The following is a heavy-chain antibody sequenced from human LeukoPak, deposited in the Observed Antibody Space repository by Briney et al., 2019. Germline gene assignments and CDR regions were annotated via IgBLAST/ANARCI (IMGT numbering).Heavy chain of an antibody. J-gene: IGHJ5*02. CDR3: ARLNSSGWYIWFDP. Sequence: PSETLSLTCTVSGGSISSYYWSWIRQPPGKGLEWIGYIYYSGSTNYNPSLKSRVTISVDTSKNQFSLELSSVTAADTAVYYCARLNSSGWYIWFDPWGQGTLVTVSS. CDR2: IYYSGST. CDR1: GGSISSYY. V-gene: IGHV4-59*01. D-gene: IGHD6-19*01.